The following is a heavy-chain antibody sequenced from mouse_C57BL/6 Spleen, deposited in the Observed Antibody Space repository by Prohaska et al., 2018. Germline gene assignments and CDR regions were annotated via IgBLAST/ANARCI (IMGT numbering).Heavy chain of an antibody. CDR2: ISSGGSYT. V-gene: IGHV5-6*01. J-gene: IGHJ4*01. D-gene: IGHD2-4*01. CDR3: ARDYDYDCAMDY. Sequence: LEWVATISSGGSYTYYPDSVKGRFTISRDNAKNTLYLQMSSLKSEDTAMYYCARDYDYDCAMDYWGQGTSVTVSS.